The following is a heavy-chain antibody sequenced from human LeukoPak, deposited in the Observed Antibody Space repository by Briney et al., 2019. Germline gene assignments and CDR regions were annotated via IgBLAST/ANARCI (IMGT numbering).Heavy chain of an antibody. CDR3: ARQRADYFYHYMDV. Sequence: SSETLSLTCTVSGGSIDSGSYYWDWIRQPPGKGLEWLGNIYYSGTTFYTSSLKSRVTISTDMSKNQFSLRLTSVTAADTAVYYCARQRADYFYHYMDVWGKGTTVIVSS. V-gene: IGHV4-39*01. CDR1: GGSIDSGSYY. J-gene: IGHJ6*03. CDR2: IYYSGTT.